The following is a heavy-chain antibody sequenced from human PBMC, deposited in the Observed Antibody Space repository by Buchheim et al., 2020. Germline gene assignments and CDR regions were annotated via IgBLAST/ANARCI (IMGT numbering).Heavy chain of an antibody. Sequence: QVQLVQSGAEVKKPGASVKVSCKASGYTFTNYGINWVRQATGQGLEWMGWINTNSGDTAYAQKIQGRVTMTRDTPVSSVYMELTSLRPEDTAVYYCFVDMVTIDYWGQGTL. V-gene: IGHV1-8*01. CDR1: GYTFTNYG. CDR3: FVDMVTIDY. D-gene: IGHD5-24*01. J-gene: IGHJ4*02. CDR2: INTNSGDT.